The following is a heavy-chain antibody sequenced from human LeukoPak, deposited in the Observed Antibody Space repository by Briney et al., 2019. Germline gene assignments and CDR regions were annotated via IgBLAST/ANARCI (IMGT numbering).Heavy chain of an antibody. V-gene: IGHV3-30*02. CDR1: GFTFSSYG. J-gene: IGHJ4*02. Sequence: PGGSLRLSCAASGFTFSSYGMHWVRQAPGKGLEWVAFIRHDGSNKYYADSVKGRFTISRDNSKNTLYLQMNSLRAEDTAVYYCAKDGPRYSYGPTSIDYWGQGTLVTVSS. D-gene: IGHD5-18*01. CDR2: IRHDGSNK. CDR3: AKDGPRYSYGPTSIDY.